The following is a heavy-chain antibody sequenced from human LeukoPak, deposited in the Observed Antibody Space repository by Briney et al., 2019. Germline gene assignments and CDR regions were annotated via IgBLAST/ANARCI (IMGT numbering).Heavy chain of an antibody. V-gene: IGHV4-59*12. D-gene: IGHD3-9*01. J-gene: IGHJ5*02. CDR1: GGSISSYY. CDR3: ARIQPDYDILTGLYNWFDP. CDR2: IYYSGST. Sequence: SETLSLTCTVSGGSISSYYWSWIRQPPGKGLERIGYIYYSGSTNYNPSLKSRVTISVDTSKNQFSLKLSSVAAADTAVYYCARIQPDYDILTGLYNWFDPWGQGTLVTVSS.